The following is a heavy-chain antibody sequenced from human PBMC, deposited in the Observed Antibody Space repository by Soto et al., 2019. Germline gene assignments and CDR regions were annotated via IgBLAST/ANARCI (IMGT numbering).Heavy chain of an antibody. J-gene: IGHJ6*02. Sequence: QSQTLSLTCAISGDSVSSNSAAWNWIRQSPSRGLEWLGRTYYRSKWYNDYAVSVKSRITINPDTSKNQFSLQLNSVTPEDTAVYYCARGRDYYDSSGYYYYYYGMDVWGQGTTVTVSS. CDR1: GDSVSSNSAA. V-gene: IGHV6-1*01. CDR2: TYYRSKWYN. D-gene: IGHD3-22*01. CDR3: ARGRDYYDSSGYYYYYYGMDV.